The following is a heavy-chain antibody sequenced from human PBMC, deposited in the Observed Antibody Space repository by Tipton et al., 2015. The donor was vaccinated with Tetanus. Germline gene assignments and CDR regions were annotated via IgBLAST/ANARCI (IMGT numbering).Heavy chain of an antibody. Sequence: SLRLSCAASGFTFSSYAMHWVRQAPGKGLEWVAVISYDGSHKYYADSAKGRFTISRDNSKNTLYLQMNSLRAEDTAVYYCARDSNYYDSSGVHGAFDIWGQGTMVTVSS. D-gene: IGHD3-22*01. CDR2: ISYDGSHK. CDR3: ARDSNYYDSSGVHGAFDI. V-gene: IGHV3-30*14. CDR1: GFTFSSYA. J-gene: IGHJ3*02.